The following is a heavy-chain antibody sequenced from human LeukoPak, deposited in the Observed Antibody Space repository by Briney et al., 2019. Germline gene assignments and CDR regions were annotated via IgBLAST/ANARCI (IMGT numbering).Heavy chain of an antibody. CDR1: GFTFSSYS. D-gene: IGHD5-24*01. CDR2: FSSSSSYI. J-gene: IGHJ5*02. Sequence: GGSLRLSCAASGFTFSSYSMNWVRQAPGKGLEWASSFSSSSSYIYYADSVKGRYTISRDNAKNSLYLQMNSLRAEDTAVYYCARDRGDGYSYRCWFDPWGQGTLVTVSS. V-gene: IGHV3-21*01. CDR3: ARDRGDGYSYRCWFDP.